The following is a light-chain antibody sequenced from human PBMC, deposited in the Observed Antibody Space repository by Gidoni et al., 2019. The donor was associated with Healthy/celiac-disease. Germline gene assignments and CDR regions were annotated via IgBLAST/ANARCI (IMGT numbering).Light chain of an antibody. Sequence: IQMTQSPSYLSASVGDRGTITCQASQDISNYLNWYQQKPGKAPKLLIYDASKLETGVPARFSGSGSGTDFTFTISSLQPEDIATDYCQQYDNLPRGFTFGPGTKVDIK. CDR1: QDISNY. CDR3: QQYDNLPRGFT. CDR2: DAS. J-gene: IGKJ3*01. V-gene: IGKV1-33*01.